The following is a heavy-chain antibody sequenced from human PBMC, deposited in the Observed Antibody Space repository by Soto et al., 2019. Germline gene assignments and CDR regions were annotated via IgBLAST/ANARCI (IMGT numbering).Heavy chain of an antibody. J-gene: IGHJ3*02. CDR3: ERGPYGESHVDAFDI. CDR1: GFSFSSYA. CDR2: ISYDGSNK. D-gene: IGHD4-17*01. Sequence: GSLRLSCAASGFSFSSYAMHWVRHAPAKGLEWVAVISYDGSNKYYVDSVKGRFTISRDNSKNTLYLQINSLRAEDTAVYYCERGPYGESHVDAFDIWGQGTMVTVSS. V-gene: IGHV3-30-3*01.